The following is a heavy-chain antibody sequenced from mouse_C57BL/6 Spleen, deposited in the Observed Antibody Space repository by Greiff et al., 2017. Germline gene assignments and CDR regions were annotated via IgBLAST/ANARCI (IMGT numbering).Heavy chain of an antibody. CDR1: GYTFTSYW. Sequence: QVQLQQPGAELVKPGASVKLSCKASGYTFTSYWMQWVKQRPGQGLEWIGEIDPSDSYTNYNQKFKGKATLTVDTSSSTAYMQLSSLTSEDSAVYYCARRAVGVDFDYWGQGTTLTVSS. CDR3: ARRAVGVDFDY. D-gene: IGHD1-1*01. J-gene: IGHJ2*01. V-gene: IGHV1-50*01. CDR2: IDPSDSYT.